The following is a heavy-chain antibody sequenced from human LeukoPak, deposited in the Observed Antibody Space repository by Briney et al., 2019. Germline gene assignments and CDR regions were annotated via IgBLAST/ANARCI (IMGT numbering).Heavy chain of an antibody. D-gene: IGHD4-11*01. Sequence: GGSLRLSCAVSGFTVSGNYMSWVRQAPGKGLEWVANIKQDGSEKHYVDSVKGRFTISRDNAKNSLYLQMSSLRAEDTAVYYCTRVEETATTAAIIRKYSYYYYYMDVWGKGNTVTVSS. CDR2: IKQDGSEK. CDR1: GFTVSGNY. CDR3: TRVEETATTAAIIRKYSYYYYYMDV. V-gene: IGHV3-7*01. J-gene: IGHJ6*03.